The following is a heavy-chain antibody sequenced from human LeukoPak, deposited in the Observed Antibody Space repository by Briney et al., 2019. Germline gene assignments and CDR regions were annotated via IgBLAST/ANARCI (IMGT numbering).Heavy chain of an antibody. CDR1: GYTFTSYA. V-gene: IGHV7-4-1*02. Sequence: ASVKVSCKASGYTFTSYAMNWVRQAPGQGLEWMGWINTNTGNPTYAQGFTGRFVFSLDTSVSTAYLQISSLKAEDTAVYYCARRGYSYGYYWFDPWGQGTLVTVSS. CDR3: ARRGYSYGYYWFDP. CDR2: INTNTGNP. D-gene: IGHD5-18*01. J-gene: IGHJ5*02.